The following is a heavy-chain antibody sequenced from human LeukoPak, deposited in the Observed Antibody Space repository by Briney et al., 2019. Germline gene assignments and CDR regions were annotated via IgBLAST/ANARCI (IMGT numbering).Heavy chain of an antibody. CDR2: IIPIFGTA. V-gene: IGHV1-69*01. CDR1: GGTVSNYA. D-gene: IGHD6-19*01. Sequence: SVNVSCKASGGTVSNYAISWVRQAPGQGLEWMGAIIPIFGTANYAQKFQGRGTITADESTRTAYMELTSLRSEDTAVYYCARILSSSWYEYFHHWGQGTLVTVSS. J-gene: IGHJ1*01. CDR3: ARILSSSWYEYFHH.